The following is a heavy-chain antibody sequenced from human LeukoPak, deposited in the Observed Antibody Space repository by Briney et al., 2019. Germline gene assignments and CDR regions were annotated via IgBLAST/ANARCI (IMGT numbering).Heavy chain of an antibody. CDR3: ARRSGGWYYDY. V-gene: IGHV4-59*01. J-gene: IGHJ4*02. CDR2: TYHSGST. Sequence: PSETLSLTCTVSGGSISSYSWSWIRQSPGKGLEWIGYTYHSGSTNYNPSLKSRVTISIATSKNQFSLKLSSVTAADTAVYYCARRSGGWYYDYWGQGTLVTVSS. CDR1: GGSISSYS. D-gene: IGHD6-19*01.